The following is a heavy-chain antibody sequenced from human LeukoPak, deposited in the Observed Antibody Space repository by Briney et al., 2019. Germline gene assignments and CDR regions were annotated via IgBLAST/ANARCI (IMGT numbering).Heavy chain of an antibody. D-gene: IGHD1-26*01. CDR1: GYSLTNYW. CDR3: ARRWGLEGAPRY. V-gene: IGHV5-51*01. Sequence: GESLKISCKTSGYSLTNYWIGWVRQMPGKGLEWMGIIYPGDSDTRYSPSFQGQVALSADKSISTAYLQWTSLKASDTAMYYCARRWGLEGAPRYWGQGTLVTVSS. J-gene: IGHJ4*02. CDR2: IYPGDSDT.